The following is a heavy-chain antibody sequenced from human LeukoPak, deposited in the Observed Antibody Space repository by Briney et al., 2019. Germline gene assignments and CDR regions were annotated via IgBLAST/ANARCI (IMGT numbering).Heavy chain of an antibody. CDR1: GYTFTSYD. CDR2: MNPNSGNT. V-gene: IGHV1-8*01. D-gene: IGHD3-10*01. J-gene: IGHJ4*02. Sequence: ASVKVSCKASGYTFTSYDINWVRQATGQGLEWMGWMNPNSGNTGYAQKFQGRVTMTRNTSISTVYMELSGLRSEDTAVYYCARGNGGAFKSDYWGQGTLVTVSS. CDR3: ARGNGGAFKSDY.